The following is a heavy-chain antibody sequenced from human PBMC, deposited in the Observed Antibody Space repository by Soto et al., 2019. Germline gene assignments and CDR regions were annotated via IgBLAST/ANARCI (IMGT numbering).Heavy chain of an antibody. D-gene: IGHD2-2*01. CDR3: ARVRRYGSSTSCCSGGYWFDT. CDR1: GDSVSSNSAA. J-gene: IGHJ5*02. Sequence: SQTLSLTCAISGDSVSSNSAAWNWIRQSPSRGLEWLGRAYYRSKWYNDYAVSVKSRITINPDTSKNQFSLQLNSVTPEDTAVYYCARVRRYGSSTSCCSGGYWFDTWGQGTLVTVSS. CDR2: AYYRSKWYN. V-gene: IGHV6-1*01.